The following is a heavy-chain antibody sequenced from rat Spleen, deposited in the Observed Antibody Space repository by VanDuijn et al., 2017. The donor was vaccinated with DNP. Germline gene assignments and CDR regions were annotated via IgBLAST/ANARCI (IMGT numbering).Heavy chain of an antibody. CDR1: GFTFSDYN. D-gene: IGHD1-10*01. J-gene: IGHJ3*01. Sequence: EVQLVESGGGLVQPGRSLKLSCAASGFTFSDYNMAWVRQAPKKGLEWVATIIYDGFRTYHRDSVKGRFTISRDNTKSTLYLQIDSLRSEETATYYCARHAKQPWFAYWGQGTLVTVSS. V-gene: IGHV5S10*01. CDR2: IIYDGFRT. CDR3: ARHAKQPWFAY.